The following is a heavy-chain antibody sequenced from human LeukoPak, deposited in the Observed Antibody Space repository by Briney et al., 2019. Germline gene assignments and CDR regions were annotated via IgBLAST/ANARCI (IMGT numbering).Heavy chain of an antibody. CDR1: GFTVSSNY. Sequence: GGSLRLSCAASGFTVSSNYMSWVRQAPGEGLEWVSVIYSGGSTYYADSVKGRFTISRDNSKNTLYLQMNSLRAEDTAVYYCARHMGYCSGGSCYPYYFDYWGQGTLVTVSS. CDR2: IYSGGST. D-gene: IGHD2-15*01. CDR3: ARHMGYCSGGSCYPYYFDY. J-gene: IGHJ4*02. V-gene: IGHV3-53*01.